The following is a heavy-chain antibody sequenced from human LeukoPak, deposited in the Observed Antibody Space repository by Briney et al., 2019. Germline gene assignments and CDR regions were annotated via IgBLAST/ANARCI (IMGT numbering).Heavy chain of an antibody. CDR2: ISYDGSNK. Sequence: GGSLRLSCAASGFTFSSYGMHWVRQAPGKGLEWVAVISYDGSNKYYADSVKGRFTISRDNSKNTLYLQMNSLRAEDTAVYYCAKDWTLRPHTGGMDVWGQGTTVTVSS. CDR3: AKDWTLRPHTGGMDV. CDR1: GFTFSSYG. J-gene: IGHJ6*02. D-gene: IGHD3/OR15-3a*01. V-gene: IGHV3-30*18.